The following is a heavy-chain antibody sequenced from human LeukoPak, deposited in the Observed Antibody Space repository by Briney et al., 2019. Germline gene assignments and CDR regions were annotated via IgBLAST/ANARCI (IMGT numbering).Heavy chain of an antibody. J-gene: IGHJ4*02. D-gene: IGHD2-15*01. CDR3: AKEGYCSGGSCYSLDY. CDR2: ISYDGSNK. V-gene: IGHV3-30*18. Sequence: GRSLRLSCAASGFTFSSYGMHWVRQAPGKGLEWVAVISYDGSNKYYADSVKGRFTISRDNSKNTLYLQMNSLRAEDTAVYYCAKEGYCSGGSCYSLDYWGRGTLVTVSS. CDR1: GFTFSSYG.